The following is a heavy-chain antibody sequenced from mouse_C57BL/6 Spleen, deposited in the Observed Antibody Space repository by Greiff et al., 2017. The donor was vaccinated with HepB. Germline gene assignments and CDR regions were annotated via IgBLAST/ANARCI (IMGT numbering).Heavy chain of an antibody. V-gene: IGHV1-55*01. D-gene: IGHD2-3*01. J-gene: IGHJ3*01. Sequence: QVQLQQPGAELVKPGASVKMSCKASGYTFTSYWITWVKQRPGQGLEWIGDIYPGSGSTNYNEKFKSKATLTVDKSSSTAYMQLSSLTSEDSAVYYCARLYDGFAYWGQGTLVTVSA. CDR1: GYTFTSYW. CDR3: ARLYDGFAY. CDR2: IYPGSGST.